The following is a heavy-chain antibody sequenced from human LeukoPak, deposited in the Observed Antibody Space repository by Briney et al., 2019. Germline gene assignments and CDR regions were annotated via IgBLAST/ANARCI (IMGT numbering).Heavy chain of an antibody. CDR3: ARDRDGYNWPYFDY. Sequence: GASVKVSCKASGYTFTCYYMHWVRQAPGQGLEWMGWINPNSGGTNYAQKFQGRVTMTRDTSISTAYMELSRLRSDDTAVYYCARDRDGYNWPYFDYWGQGTLVTVSS. J-gene: IGHJ4*02. D-gene: IGHD5-24*01. CDR1: GYTFTCYY. CDR2: INPNSGGT. V-gene: IGHV1-2*02.